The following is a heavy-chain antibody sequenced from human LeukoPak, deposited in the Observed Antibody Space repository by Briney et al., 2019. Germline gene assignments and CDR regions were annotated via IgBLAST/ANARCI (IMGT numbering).Heavy chain of an antibody. V-gene: IGHV1-2*02. D-gene: IGHD5-18*01. CDR1: GYTFTGYY. Sequence: GASVKVSCKASGYTFTGYYLHWVRQAPGPGLGWMGWINPNSGGTNYAQKFQGRVTMTRDTSISTAYMELSRLRSDDTAGYYCARDTGRRYSYGNENRLDYWGQGTLVTVSS. J-gene: IGHJ4*02. CDR3: ARDTGRRYSYGNENRLDY. CDR2: INPNSGGT.